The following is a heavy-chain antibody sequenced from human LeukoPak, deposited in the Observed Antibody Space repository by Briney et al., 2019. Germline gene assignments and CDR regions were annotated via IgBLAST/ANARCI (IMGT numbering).Heavy chain of an antibody. D-gene: IGHD2-15*01. V-gene: IGHV3-13*01. Sequence: SGGSLRLSCAASGFTFSSYDMHWVRQATGKGLEWVSAIGTAGDTYYPGSVKGRFTISRENAKNSLYLQMNSLRAEDTAVYYCARDYGLDCSSSSCPSPFDYWGQGTLVTVSS. CDR3: ARDYGLDCSSSSCPSPFDY. CDR2: IGTAGDT. CDR1: GFTFSSYD. J-gene: IGHJ4*02.